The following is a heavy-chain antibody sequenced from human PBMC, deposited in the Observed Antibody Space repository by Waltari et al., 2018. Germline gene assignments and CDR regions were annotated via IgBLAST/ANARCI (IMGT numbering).Heavy chain of an antibody. V-gene: IGHV1-8*03. CDR1: GYTFTSYD. CDR2: MNPNSGNT. CDR3: ARGDYDSSGYSLDAFDI. Sequence: QVQLVQSGAEVKKPGASVKVSCKASGYTFTSYDINWVRQATGQGLEWRGWMNPNSGNTGYAQKFQGRVTITRNTSISKAYMELSSLRSEDTAVYYCARGDYDSSGYSLDAFDIWGQGTMVTVSS. J-gene: IGHJ3*02. D-gene: IGHD3-22*01.